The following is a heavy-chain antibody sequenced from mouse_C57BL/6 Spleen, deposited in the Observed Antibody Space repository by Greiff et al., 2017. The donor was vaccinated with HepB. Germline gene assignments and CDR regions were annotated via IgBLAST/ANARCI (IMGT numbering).Heavy chain of an antibody. CDR3: ARPYEGAMDY. CDR2: IDPSDSYT. CDR1: GYTFTSYW. V-gene: IGHV1-50*01. D-gene: IGHD2-3*01. J-gene: IGHJ4*01. Sequence: VQLQQPGAELVKPGASVKLSCKASGYTFTSYWMQWVKQRPGQGLEWIGEIDPSDSYTNYNQTFKGKATLTVDTSSSTAYMQLSSLTSEDSAVYYCARPYEGAMDYWGQGTSVTVSS.